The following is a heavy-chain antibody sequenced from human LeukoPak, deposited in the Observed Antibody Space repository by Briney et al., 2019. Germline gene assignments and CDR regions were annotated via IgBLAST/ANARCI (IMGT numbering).Heavy chain of an antibody. CDR3: ASIDSSGYYGDY. CDR2: ISAYNGNT. Sequence: GASVKVSCKASGYTFTSYGISWVRQAPGRGLEWMGWISAYNGNTNYAQKLQGRVTMTTDTSTSTAYMELRSLRSDGTAVYYCASIDSSGYYGDYWGQGTLVTVSS. CDR1: GYTFTSYG. D-gene: IGHD3-22*01. J-gene: IGHJ4*02. V-gene: IGHV1-18*01.